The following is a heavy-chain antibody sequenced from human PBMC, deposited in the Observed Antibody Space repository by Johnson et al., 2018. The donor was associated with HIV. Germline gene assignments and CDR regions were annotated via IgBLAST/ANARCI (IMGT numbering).Heavy chain of an antibody. CDR1: GFTFSSYW. Sequence: VQLVESGGGLVQPGGSLRLSCAASGFTFSSYWMHWVRQAPGKGLVWVSRINSDGSSTSYADSVKGRFTISRDNAKNTLYLQMNSLRAEDTAVYYCAKDRLTLDAFDIWGQGTMVTVSS. D-gene: IGHD1-14*01. J-gene: IGHJ3*02. CDR2: INSDGSST. V-gene: IGHV3-74*01. CDR3: AKDRLTLDAFDI.